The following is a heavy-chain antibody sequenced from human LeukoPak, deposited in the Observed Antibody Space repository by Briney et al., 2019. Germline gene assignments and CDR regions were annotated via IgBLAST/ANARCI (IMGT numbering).Heavy chain of an antibody. Sequence: SSETLSLTCTVSGGSINRGSYYWGWIRHPPGKGLEWIGSIYYNGRSYYNPSLKSRATISVNTSKNQFSLKLSSVTAADTAVYYCARQPYYYDRSGHYFERFDYWGQGTLVTVSS. J-gene: IGHJ4*02. V-gene: IGHV4-39*01. CDR1: GGSINRGSYY. CDR2: IYYNGRS. D-gene: IGHD3-22*01. CDR3: ARQPYYYDRSGHYFERFDY.